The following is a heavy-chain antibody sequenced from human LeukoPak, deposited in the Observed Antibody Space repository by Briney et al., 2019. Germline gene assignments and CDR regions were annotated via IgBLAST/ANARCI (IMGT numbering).Heavy chain of an antibody. D-gene: IGHD6-19*01. V-gene: IGHV3-49*04. CDR1: GFTFGDYA. J-gene: IGHJ4*02. Sequence: GGSLRLSCTASGFTFGDYAMSWVRQAPGKGLEWVGFIRSKAYGGTTEYAASVKGRFTISRDDSKSIAYLQMNSLKTEDTAVYYRTRVYSSGWYGNYFDYWGQGTLVTVSS. CDR2: IRSKAYGGTT. CDR3: TRVYSSGWYGNYFDY.